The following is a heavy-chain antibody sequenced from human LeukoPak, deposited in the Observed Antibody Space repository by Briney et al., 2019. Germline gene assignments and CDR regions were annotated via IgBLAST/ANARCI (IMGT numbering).Heavy chain of an antibody. CDR1: GFTFSSYG. J-gene: IGHJ4*02. CDR2: MWFDGSNI. V-gene: IGHV3-33*01. Sequence: GGSLRLSCAASGFTFSSYGMHWVRQAPGKGPEWVAVMWFDGSNIYYADSVKGRFTISRDNSKNTLYLQMNSLRAEDTAVYYCARDYSSSWLRFFDYWGQGTLVTVSS. D-gene: IGHD6-6*01. CDR3: ARDYSSSWLRFFDY.